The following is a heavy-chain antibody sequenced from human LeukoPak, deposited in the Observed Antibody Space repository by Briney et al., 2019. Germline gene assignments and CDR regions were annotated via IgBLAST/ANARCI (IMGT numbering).Heavy chain of an antibody. V-gene: IGHV3-23*01. CDR1: GFTFSSYA. CDR3: ARDISGSANYYLDY. J-gene: IGHJ4*02. Sequence: GGSLRLSCAASGFTFSSYAMSWVRQAPGKGLEWVSAISGSGGSTYYADSVKGRFTISRDNSKNTVYLQMNSLRAEDTALYYCARDISGSANYYLDYWGQGTLVTVSS. D-gene: IGHD3-10*01. CDR2: ISGSGGST.